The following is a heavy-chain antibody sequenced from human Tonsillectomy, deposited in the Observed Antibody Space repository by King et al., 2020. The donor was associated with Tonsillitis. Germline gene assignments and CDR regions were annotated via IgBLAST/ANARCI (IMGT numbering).Heavy chain of an antibody. CDR1: GFTFSSYA. V-gene: IGHV3-23*04. CDR3: AKDVAVAGGVLYFDY. CDR2: IRGSGGST. D-gene: IGHD6-19*01. Sequence: QLVQSGGGLVQPGGSLRLSCAASGFTFSSYAMSWVRQAPGKGLEWVSAIRGSGGSTYDADSVKGRFTISRDNSKNTLHLQMNSLRAEDTAVYYCAKDVAVAGGVLYFDYWGQGTLVTVSS. J-gene: IGHJ4*02.